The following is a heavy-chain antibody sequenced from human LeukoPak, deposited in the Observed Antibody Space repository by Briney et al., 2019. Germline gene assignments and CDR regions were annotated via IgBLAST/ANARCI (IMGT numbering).Heavy chain of an antibody. V-gene: IGHV4-34*01. Sequence: SETLSLTCAVYGGSFSGYYWSWIRQPPGKGLEWIGEINHSGSTNYNPSLKSRVTISVDTSKNQFSLKLSSVTAADTAVYYCAAYYYDSSGYYYFDYWGQGTLVTVSS. J-gene: IGHJ4*02. CDR2: INHSGST. CDR1: GGSFSGYY. D-gene: IGHD3-22*01. CDR3: AAYYYDSSGYYYFDY.